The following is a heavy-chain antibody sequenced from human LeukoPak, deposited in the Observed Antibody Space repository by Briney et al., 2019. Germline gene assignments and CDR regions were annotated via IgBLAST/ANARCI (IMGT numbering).Heavy chain of an antibody. CDR1: GGSISSSSYY. D-gene: IGHD3-10*01. CDR2: ISVIGCTT. Sequence: ETLSLTCTVSGGSISSSSYYWGWIRQPPGKGLEWVSAISVIGCTTYYADSVKGRFTISRDSPTNTLYLQLSSLRAEDTAIYYCARGGSVFAYFFDYWGQGTLVTVSS. J-gene: IGHJ4*02. CDR3: ARGGSVFAYFFDY. V-gene: IGHV3-23*01.